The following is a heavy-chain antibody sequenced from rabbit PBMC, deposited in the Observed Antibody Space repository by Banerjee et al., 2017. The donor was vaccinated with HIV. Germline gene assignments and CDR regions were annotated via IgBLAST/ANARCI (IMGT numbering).Heavy chain of an antibody. CDR3: ARTGYAGYGYDL. CDR2: IYPNYYIT. V-gene: IGHV1S43*01. J-gene: IGHJ4*01. Sequence: QEQLVESGGDLVKPGASLTLTCKASGFDFSSTYYMCWVRQAPGKGLEWIAYIYPNYYITDYASWVNGRFTISLDNAQNTVFLQMTSLTAADTATYLCARTGYAGYGYDLWGPGTLVTVS. D-gene: IGHD6-1*01. CDR1: GFDFSSTYY.